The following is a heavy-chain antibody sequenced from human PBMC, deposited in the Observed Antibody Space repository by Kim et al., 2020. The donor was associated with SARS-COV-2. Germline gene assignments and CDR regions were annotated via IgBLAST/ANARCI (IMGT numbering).Heavy chain of an antibody. V-gene: IGHV1-8*01. D-gene: IGHD6-6*01. CDR3: ASQGYSSSSKYYFDY. J-gene: IGHJ4*02. Sequence: QKFQGRVTMTRNTSISTAYMELSSLRSEDTAVYYCASQGYSSSSKYYFDYWGQGTLVTVSS.